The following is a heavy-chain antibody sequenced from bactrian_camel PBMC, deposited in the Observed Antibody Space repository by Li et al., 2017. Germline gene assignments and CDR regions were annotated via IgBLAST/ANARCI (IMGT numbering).Heavy chain of an antibody. CDR2: IDSTGSA. CDR1: GNTNADYC. CDR3: ALDDGLQRPHLPASWYTV. Sequence: HVQLVESGGGSVQAGGSLKLSCEFSGNTNADYCMGWYRQAPGKEREGVAAIDSTGSANYADSVKGRFTIAQDNVKNTLYLQLNNLKPEDTAMYYCALDDGLQRPHLPASWYTVWGQGTQVTVS. J-gene: IGHJ4*01. D-gene: IGHD1*01. V-gene: IGHV3S55*01.